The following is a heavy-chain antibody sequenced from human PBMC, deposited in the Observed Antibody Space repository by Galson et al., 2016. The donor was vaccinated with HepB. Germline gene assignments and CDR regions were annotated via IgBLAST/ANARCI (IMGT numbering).Heavy chain of an antibody. J-gene: IGHJ6*03. Sequence: SLRLSCAASGFTFSNYAMSWVRQAPGKGLEWVSTIRGDATFTVSADSVRGRFTISRDNSRNTLYLQMNSLRVEDTAAYYCARIPSGGFYYMDVWGKGTTVTVSS. V-gene: IGHV3-23*01. CDR2: IRGDATFT. CDR1: GFTFSNYA. CDR3: ARIPSGGFYYMDV. D-gene: IGHD3-10*01.